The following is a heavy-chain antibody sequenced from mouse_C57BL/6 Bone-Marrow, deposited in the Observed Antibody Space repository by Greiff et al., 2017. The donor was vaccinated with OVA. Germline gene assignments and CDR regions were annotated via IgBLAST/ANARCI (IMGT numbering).Heavy chain of an antibody. J-gene: IGHJ3*01. CDR2: IDPAHGNT. CDR1: GFNIKNTY. Sequence: EVQLQQSVAELVRPGASVKLSCTASGFNIKNTYMHWVKQRPEQGLEWIGRIDPAHGNTKYAPKFQGKATITADTSSNTAYLQLSSLTSEDTAIYYCAREYYDGSSPAWFAYWGQGTLVTVSA. D-gene: IGHD1-1*01. V-gene: IGHV14-3*01. CDR3: AREYYDGSSPAWFAY.